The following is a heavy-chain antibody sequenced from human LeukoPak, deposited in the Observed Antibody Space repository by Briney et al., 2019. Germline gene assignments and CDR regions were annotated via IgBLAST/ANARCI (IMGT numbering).Heavy chain of an antibody. D-gene: IGHD3-22*01. J-gene: IGHJ2*01. CDR1: SGSISSYY. CDR2: IYYSGST. V-gene: IGHV4-59*01. CDR3: ARGAYYYDSSGYNWYFDL. Sequence: PSETLSLTCTVPSGSISSYYWSWIRQPPGKGLEWIGYIYYSGSTNYNPSLKSRVTISVDTSKKQFSLNLSSVTAADTAVYYCARGAYYYDSSGYNWYFDLWGRGTLVTVSS.